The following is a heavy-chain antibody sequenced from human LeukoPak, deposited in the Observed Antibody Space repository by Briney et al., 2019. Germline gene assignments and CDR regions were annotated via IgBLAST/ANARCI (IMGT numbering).Heavy chain of an antibody. CDR3: ARVCPRYYDSSGYQVVDAFDI. CDR2: ISYSGTT. CDR1: GGSVSSRPYY. Sequence: SETLSLTCTVSGGSVSSRPYYWGWVRQSPGKGLEWIGTISYSGTTYYNPSLKSRVTISVDTSKNQFSLKLSSVTAADTAVYYCARVCPRYYDSSGYQVVDAFDIWGQGTMVTVSS. V-gene: IGHV4-39*07. J-gene: IGHJ3*02. D-gene: IGHD3-22*01.